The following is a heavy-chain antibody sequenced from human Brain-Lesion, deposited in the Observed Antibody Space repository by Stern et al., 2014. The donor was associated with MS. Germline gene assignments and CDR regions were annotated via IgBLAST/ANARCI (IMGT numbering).Heavy chain of an antibody. CDR1: GASISSGTSY. CDR2: LHASGAT. V-gene: IGHV4-61*02. J-gene: IGHJ4*02. CDR3: ARGHWELLGNNYFDS. D-gene: IGHD1-26*01. Sequence: QVQLQESGPGLVKPSQTLSLTCTVSGASISSGTSYWSWIRQPAGGGLEWIGRLHASGATYYNPFLKSRVNISGDNAKNQFSLNLNSVTAADTAVYYCARGHWELLGNNYFDSWGQGTLVTVSS.